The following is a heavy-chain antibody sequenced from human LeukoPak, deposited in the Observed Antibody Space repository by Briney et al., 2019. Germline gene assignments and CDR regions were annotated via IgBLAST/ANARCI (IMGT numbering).Heavy chain of an antibody. CDR2: IDYDGITT. V-gene: IGHV3-74*01. CDR1: GFSLSTFW. CDR3: AKDNYGNRPRFDY. J-gene: IGHJ4*02. Sequence: GGSLRLSCAASGFSLSTFWMHWVRQAPGKGLAWVSRIDYDGITTTYADSVKGRFIISRDNSKNTLFLQLNSLGPEDTGVYYCAKDNYGNRPRFDYWGQGTLVTVSS. D-gene: IGHD2/OR15-2a*01.